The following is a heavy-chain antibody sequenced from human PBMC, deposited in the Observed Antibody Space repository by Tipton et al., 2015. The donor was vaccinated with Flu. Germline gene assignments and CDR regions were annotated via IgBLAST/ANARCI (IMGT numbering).Heavy chain of an antibody. V-gene: IGHV4-38-2*01. CDR2: IHRYGTT. J-gene: IGHJ5*02. CDR1: GDSTSTDYF. D-gene: IGHD4-11*01. CDR3: ARRDFSNYVSDPKNWFDP. Sequence: TLSLTCVVSGDSTSTDYFWGWIRQPPGKGLEWIATIHRYGTTYYNPSLKSRVTISIDTSRNQFSLEMRSVTAADMAVYYCARRDFSNYVSDPKNWFDPWGQGTVVTVSS.